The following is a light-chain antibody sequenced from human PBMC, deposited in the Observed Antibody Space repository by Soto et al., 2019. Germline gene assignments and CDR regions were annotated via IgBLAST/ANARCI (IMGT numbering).Light chain of an antibody. CDR1: SSDVGGYNY. CDR3: NSYAGSFNWV. Sequence: QSALTQPPSASGSPGQSVTISCTGTSSDVGGYNYVSWYQQHPGKAPKLIISEVSKRPSGVPDRFSGSKSGNTASLTVSGLQAEDEADYYCNSYAGSFNWVFGGGTKVTVL. V-gene: IGLV2-8*01. J-gene: IGLJ2*01. CDR2: EVS.